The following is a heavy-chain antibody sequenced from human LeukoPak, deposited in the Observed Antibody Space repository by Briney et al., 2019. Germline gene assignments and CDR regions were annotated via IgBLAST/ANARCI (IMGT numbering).Heavy chain of an antibody. CDR3: ARRAPLFIIAAAGGEDFDY. J-gene: IGHJ4*02. Sequence: GWSLRLSCAASGFTFSSYSMNWVRQAPGRGLEWVSSISSSSSYIYYADSVKGRFTISRDNAKNSLYLQMNSLRAEDTAVYYCARRAPLFIIAAAGGEDFDYWGQGTLVTVSS. D-gene: IGHD6-13*01. V-gene: IGHV3-21*01. CDR1: GFTFSSYS. CDR2: ISSSSSYI.